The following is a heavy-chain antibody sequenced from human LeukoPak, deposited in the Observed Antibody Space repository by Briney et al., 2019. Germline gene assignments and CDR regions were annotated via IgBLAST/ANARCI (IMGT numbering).Heavy chain of an antibody. CDR1: GYTFTSYY. CDR3: AREYSSSSGTHYYYYYMDV. Sequence: GASVKVSCKASGYTFTSYYMHWVRQAPGQGLEWMGWINPNSGGTNYAQKFQGRVTMTRDTSISTAYMELSRLRSDDTAVYYCAREYSSSSGTHYYYYYMDVWGKGTTVTVSS. V-gene: IGHV1-2*02. D-gene: IGHD6-6*01. J-gene: IGHJ6*03. CDR2: INPNSGGT.